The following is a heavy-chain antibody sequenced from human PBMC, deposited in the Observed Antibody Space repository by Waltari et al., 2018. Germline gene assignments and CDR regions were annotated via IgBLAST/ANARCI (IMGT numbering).Heavy chain of an antibody. Sequence: QVQLQESGPGLVKPSETLSLTCTVSGYSISSGYSWGWIRQPPGKGLEWIGSIYHSGSTYYNPSLKSRVTISVDTSKNQFSLKLSSVTAADTAVYYCARVLGTDGSGFDYWGQGTLVTVSS. CDR1: GYSISSGYS. CDR2: IYHSGST. D-gene: IGHD3-10*01. J-gene: IGHJ4*02. CDR3: ARVLGTDGSGFDY. V-gene: IGHV4-38-2*02.